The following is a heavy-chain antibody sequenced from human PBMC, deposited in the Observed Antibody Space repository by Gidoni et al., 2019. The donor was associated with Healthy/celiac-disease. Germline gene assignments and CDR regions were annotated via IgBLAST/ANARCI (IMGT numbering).Heavy chain of an antibody. D-gene: IGHD3-22*01. CDR1: GGSISSGGYS. J-gene: IGHJ3*02. CDR2: IYHSGST. Sequence: QLQLQESGSVLVKPSQTLSLTCAVSGGSISSGGYSWSWIRQPPGKGLEWIGYIYHSGSTYYNPSLKRRVTISVDRSKNQFSLKLSSVTAADTAVYYCAREPLYYDSSGAFDIWGQGTMVTVSS. V-gene: IGHV4-30-2*01. CDR3: AREPLYYDSSGAFDI.